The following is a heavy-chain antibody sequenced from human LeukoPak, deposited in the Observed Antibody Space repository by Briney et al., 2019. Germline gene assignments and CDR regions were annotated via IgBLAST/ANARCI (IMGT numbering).Heavy chain of an antibody. V-gene: IGHV3-53*01. CDR1: GFTVSSNY. CDR2: IYKDYGGI. D-gene: IGHD2-2*01. J-gene: IGHJ4*02. Sequence: PGGSLRLSCAASGFTVSSNYMTWVRQAPGKGLEWVAGIYKDYGGIDYTDSVRGRFTISRDNSKNTLYLQMHTLRAEGTAVYYCAKEGGLGYCSGTSCAFAYWGQGTPVTVSS. CDR3: AKEGGLGYCSGTSCAFAY.